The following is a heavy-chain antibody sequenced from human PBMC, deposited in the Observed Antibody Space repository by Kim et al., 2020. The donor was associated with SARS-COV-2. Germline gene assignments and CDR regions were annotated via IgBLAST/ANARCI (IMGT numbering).Heavy chain of an antibody. Sequence: ASVKVSCKASGYTFTSYAMNWVRQAPGQGLEWMGWINTNTGNPTYAQGFTGRFVFSSDTSVSTAYLQISSLKAEDTAVYYCARDHKTVYYYYYGMDVWGQGTTVTVSS. CDR1: GYTFTSYA. V-gene: IGHV7-4-1*02. CDR2: INTNTGNP. J-gene: IGHJ6*02. D-gene: IGHD4-17*01. CDR3: ARDHKTVYYYYYGMDV.